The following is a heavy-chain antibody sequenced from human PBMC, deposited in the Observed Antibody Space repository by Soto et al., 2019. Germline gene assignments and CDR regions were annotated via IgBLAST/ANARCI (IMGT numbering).Heavy chain of an antibody. V-gene: IGHV3-15*07. Sequence: GGSLRLSCAASGFTFSNAGMNWVRQAPGKGLEWVGRIKNKTDGGTTDYAAPVKGRFTISRDDSKNTLYLQMNSLKTEDTAVYYCTTDVVLLWFGELLSDYWGQGTLVTVSS. CDR1: GFTFSNAG. J-gene: IGHJ4*02. CDR3: TTDVVLLWFGELLSDY. D-gene: IGHD3-10*01. CDR2: IKNKTDGGTT.